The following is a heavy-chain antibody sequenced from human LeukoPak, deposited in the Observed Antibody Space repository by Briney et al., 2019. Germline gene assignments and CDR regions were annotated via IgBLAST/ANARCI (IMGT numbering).Heavy chain of an antibody. CDR1: GGSISSGSYY. D-gene: IGHD1-26*01. CDR2: IYTSGST. V-gene: IGHV4-61*02. J-gene: IGHJ6*03. CDR3: ARLKRELQYRDYYYMDV. Sequence: SETLSLTCTVSGGSISSGSYYWSWIRQPAGKGLEWIGRIYTSGSTNYNPSLKSRVTISVDTSKNQFSLKLSSVTAADTAVYYCARLKRELQYRDYYYMDVWGKGTTVTVSS.